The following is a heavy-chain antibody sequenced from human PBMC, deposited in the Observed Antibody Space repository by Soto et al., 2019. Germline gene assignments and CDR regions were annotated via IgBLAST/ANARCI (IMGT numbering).Heavy chain of an antibody. J-gene: IGHJ4*02. Sequence: QVQLVQSGAEVKKPGASVNVSCKPSGYTFTGYYIHWVRQAPGQGLELMGWINPNSGATNYAQKWQGRVPMTRDTAMSTAYMGLSSLGSDDTALYYCARAVVTTTHNFDYWGQGTLVTVAS. CDR1: GYTFTGYY. CDR2: INPNSGAT. D-gene: IGHD5-12*01. CDR3: ARAVVTTTHNFDY. V-gene: IGHV1-2*02.